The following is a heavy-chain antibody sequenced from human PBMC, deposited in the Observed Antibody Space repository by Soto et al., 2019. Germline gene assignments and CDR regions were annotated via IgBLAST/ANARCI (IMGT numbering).Heavy chain of an antibody. CDR3: ARVPYYDTKTYLYYFDY. D-gene: IGHD3-22*01. Sequence: PSETLSLTCTVSGGSISSGDYYWSWIRQPPGKGLEWIGYIYYTRTTYYNPSLKSRVTISVDTSKNQFSLKLGSVTAADTAVYYCARVPYYDTKTYLYYFDYSGQDTLVTVSS. CDR1: GGSISSGDYY. V-gene: IGHV4-30-4*01. J-gene: IGHJ4*02. CDR2: IYYTRTT.